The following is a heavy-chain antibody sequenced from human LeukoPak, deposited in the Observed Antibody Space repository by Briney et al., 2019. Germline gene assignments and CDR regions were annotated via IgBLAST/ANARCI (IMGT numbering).Heavy chain of an antibody. D-gene: IGHD3-3*01. CDR2: ISTSSSYI. J-gene: IGHJ5*02. Sequence: GGSLRLSCAASGFTFSSYSMNWVRQAPGKGLEWVSSISTSSSYIYHADSVKGRFTISRDNAKNSLYLQMNSLRAEDTAVYYCARDRGETYDFWSGSPPNWFDPWAREPWSPSPQ. CDR3: ARDRGETYDFWSGSPPNWFDP. CDR1: GFTFSSYS. V-gene: IGHV3-21*01.